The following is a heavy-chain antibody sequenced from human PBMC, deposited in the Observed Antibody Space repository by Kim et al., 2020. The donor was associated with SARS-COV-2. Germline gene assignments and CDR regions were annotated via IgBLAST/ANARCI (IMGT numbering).Heavy chain of an antibody. J-gene: IGHJ6*01. CDR3: AKDLWVGEASYDYYGMDV. CDR1: GFTFSSYG. D-gene: IGHD3-10*01. V-gene: IGHV3-30*18. CDR2: IAYDGSNK. Sequence: GGSLRRSCAASGFTFSSYGMNWVRQAPGKGLEWVAVIAYDGSNKYYADSVKGRFTISRDNAKNTLYLQMNSLRAEDTAVYYCAKDLWVGEASYDYYGMDV.